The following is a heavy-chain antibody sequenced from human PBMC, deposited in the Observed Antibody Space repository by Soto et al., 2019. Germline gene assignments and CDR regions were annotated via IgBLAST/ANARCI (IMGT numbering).Heavy chain of an antibody. CDR3: AKEYYYGSGSYWYYYMDV. D-gene: IGHD3-10*01. Sequence: QVQLVQSGAEVKKSGSSVKVSCKASGGTFSSYTISWVRQAPGQGLEWMGRIIPILGIANYAQKFQGRVTITADKSTSTAYMELSSLRSEDTAVYYCAKEYYYGSGSYWYYYMDVWGKGTTVTVSS. J-gene: IGHJ6*03. CDR2: IIPILGIA. CDR1: GGTFSSYT. V-gene: IGHV1-69*02.